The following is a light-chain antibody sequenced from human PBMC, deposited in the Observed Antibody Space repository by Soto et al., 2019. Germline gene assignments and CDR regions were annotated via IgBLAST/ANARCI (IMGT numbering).Light chain of an antibody. CDR2: DAS. Sequence: EIVLTQSPATLSLSPGERATLSCRASQSVGSYLAWYQQKPGQAPRLLIYDASNRATGIPARFSGSGSGTDFTLTISTLEPEDFAVYYCQQRSNWPPFTFGPGTKVD. J-gene: IGKJ3*01. CDR1: QSVGSY. V-gene: IGKV3-11*01. CDR3: QQRSNWPPFT.